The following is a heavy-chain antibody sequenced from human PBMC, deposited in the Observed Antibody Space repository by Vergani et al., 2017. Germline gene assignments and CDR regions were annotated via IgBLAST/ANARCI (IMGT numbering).Heavy chain of an antibody. CDR3: ARGTLTVTIRGWDYYYYYMDV. D-gene: IGHD4-11*01. CDR2: IIPIFGTA. Sequence: QVQLVQSGAEVKKPGSSVKVSCKASGGTFSSYAISWVRQAPGQGLEWMGGIIPIFGTANYAQKFQGRVTITADESTSTAYMELSSLRSEDKAVYYCARGTLTVTIRGWDYYYYYMDVWGKGTTVTVSS. J-gene: IGHJ6*03. V-gene: IGHV1-69*01. CDR1: GGTFSSYA.